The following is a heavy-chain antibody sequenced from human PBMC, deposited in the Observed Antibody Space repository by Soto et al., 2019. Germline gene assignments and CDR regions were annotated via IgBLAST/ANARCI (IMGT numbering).Heavy chain of an antibody. Sequence: WGPLRLSCAASGFTFSDYAMHWVRQAPGKGLEWVAAVSHDGRNTHYADSVKGRFTISRDSSKNTVSLEMTSLRAEDTAVYYCAKGGRQWLVTSDFNYWGQGALVTVS. V-gene: IGHV3-30*18. CDR3: AKGGRQWLVTSDFNY. CDR2: VSHDGRNT. CDR1: GFTFSDYA. D-gene: IGHD6-19*01. J-gene: IGHJ4*02.